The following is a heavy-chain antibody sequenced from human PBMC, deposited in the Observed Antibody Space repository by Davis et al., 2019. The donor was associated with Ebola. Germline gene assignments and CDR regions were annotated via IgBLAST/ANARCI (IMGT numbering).Heavy chain of an antibody. CDR3: ARDQFSVVAATRHYYYGMDV. CDR2: INKDGTAT. CDR1: GFGFSDYW. Sequence: GESLKISCAASGFGFSDYWMSWVRQAPGKGPEWVANINKDGTATDYLDSVKGRFTISRDNANNLLYLQMSSLRVEDTAVYYCARDQFSVVAATRHYYYGMDVWGQGTTVTVSS. D-gene: IGHD2-15*01. J-gene: IGHJ6*02. V-gene: IGHV3-7*03.